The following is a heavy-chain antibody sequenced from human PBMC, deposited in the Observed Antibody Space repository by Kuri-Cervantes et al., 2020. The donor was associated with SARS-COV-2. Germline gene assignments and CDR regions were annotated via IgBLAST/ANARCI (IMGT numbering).Heavy chain of an antibody. J-gene: IGHJ4*02. V-gene: IGHV3-30*02. Sequence: GESLKISCAASGFTFSSYGMHWVRQAPGKGLEWVAFIRYDGSNKYYADSVKGRFTISRDNSKNTLYLQMNSLRAEDTAVYYCAKDVRSSIHSSGCYPGLFDYWGQGTLVTVSS. CDR3: AKDVRSSIHSSGCYPGLFDY. CDR2: IRYDGSNK. D-gene: IGHD6-19*01. CDR1: GFTFSSYG.